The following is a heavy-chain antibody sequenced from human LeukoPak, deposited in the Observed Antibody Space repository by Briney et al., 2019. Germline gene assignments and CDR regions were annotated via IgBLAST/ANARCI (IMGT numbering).Heavy chain of an antibody. CDR3: ARGTILEPFDI. V-gene: IGHV1-2*06. J-gene: IGHJ3*02. CDR2: INPNGSDT. Sequence: GASVKVSCKASGYNFPAYFMHWVRQAPGQGLEWMGRINPNGSDTNYAQKFQGRVTMARDTSISTAYMELSSLRSDDTAVYYCARGTILEPFDIWGQGTMVTVSS. D-gene: IGHD3-3*01. CDR1: GYNFPAYF.